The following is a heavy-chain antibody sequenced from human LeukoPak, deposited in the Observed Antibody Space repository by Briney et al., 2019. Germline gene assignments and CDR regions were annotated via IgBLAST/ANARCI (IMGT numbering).Heavy chain of an antibody. V-gene: IGHV3-15*01. CDR3: AKGRMVATWVEEFDY. CDR2: IKSKTDGGTA. CDR1: GFTLSNAW. J-gene: IGHJ4*02. D-gene: IGHD5-12*01. Sequence: PGGSLRLSCAASGFTLSNAWMSWVRQAPGKGLEWVGRIKSKTDGGTADYAAPVTGRFTISRDDSKNTLYLQMNSLRAEDTAVHYCAKGRMVATWVEEFDYWGQGTLVTVSS.